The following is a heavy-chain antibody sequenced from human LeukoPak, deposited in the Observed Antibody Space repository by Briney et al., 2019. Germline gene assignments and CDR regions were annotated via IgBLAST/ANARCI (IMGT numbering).Heavy chain of an antibody. CDR2: ISYDGSNK. D-gene: IGHD5-24*01. J-gene: IGHJ3*02. CDR3: AKDQLEIATWAFDI. V-gene: IGHV3-30*18. CDR1: GFTFSSYG. Sequence: PGGSLRLSCAASGFTFSSYGMHWVRQAPGKGLEWVAVISYDGSNKYYADSVKGRFTISRDNSKNTLYLQMNSLRAEDTAVYYCAKDQLEIATWAFDIWGQGTMVTVSS.